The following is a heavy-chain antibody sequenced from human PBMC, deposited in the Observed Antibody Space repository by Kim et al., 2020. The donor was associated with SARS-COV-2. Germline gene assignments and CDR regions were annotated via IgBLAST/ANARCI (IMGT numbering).Heavy chain of an antibody. Sequence: ASVKVSCKASGYTFGPYGMVWVRQAPGQGLEWMGWINTNTGDPTYAQGFTGRFVFSLDTSVSTAYLQISSLKAEDTAVYYCARDQYRSSWYTYGMDVWGQGTTVTVSS. CDR3: ARDQYRSSWYTYGMDV. V-gene: IGHV7-4-1*02. CDR1: GYTFGPYG. D-gene: IGHD6-13*01. J-gene: IGHJ6*02. CDR2: INTNTGDP.